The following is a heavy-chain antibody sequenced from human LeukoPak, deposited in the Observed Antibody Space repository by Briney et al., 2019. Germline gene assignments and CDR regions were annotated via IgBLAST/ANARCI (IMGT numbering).Heavy chain of an antibody. D-gene: IGHD2-15*01. CDR3: VRGPFCRGGSGYPGHFGLLAY. CDR2: MSNSGHRI. Sequence: GGSLRLSCVASGFILNDYEMSWVRQAPGKGPEWIAYMSNSGHRIYYADSVKGRITISRDNAKNSLFLQMNNLRAEDSAVYSCVRGPFCRGGSGYPGHFGLLAYWGQEPLVTVSS. J-gene: IGHJ4*02. V-gene: IGHV3-48*03. CDR1: GFILNDYE.